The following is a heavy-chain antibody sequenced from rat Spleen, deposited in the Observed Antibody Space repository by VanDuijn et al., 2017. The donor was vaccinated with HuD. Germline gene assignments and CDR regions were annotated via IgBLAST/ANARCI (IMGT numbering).Heavy chain of an antibody. J-gene: IGHJ2*01. Sequence: EVQLVESGGGLVQPGRSLKLSCAASGFTFSTFPMAWVRQAPKKGLEWVASISPSGGSTHYRDSVKGRFTISRDNAKNTQYLQMDSLRSEDTATYYCARMMVLITTYFDYWGQGVMVTVSS. CDR3: ARMMVLITTYFDY. V-gene: IGHV5S13*01. D-gene: IGHD1-12*02. CDR1: GFTFSTFP. CDR2: ISPSGGST.